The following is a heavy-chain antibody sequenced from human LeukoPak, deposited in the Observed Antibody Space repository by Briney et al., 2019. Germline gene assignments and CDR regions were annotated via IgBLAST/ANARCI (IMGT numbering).Heavy chain of an antibody. J-gene: IGHJ2*01. CDR2: VHSSGST. V-gene: IGHV4-59*11. CDR3: ARDSAPVRNSWYFDL. CDR1: GDSFRNHY. Sequence: SETLSLTWTVSGDSFRNHYWTWIRQPPGKTLEWIGYVHSSGSTKYNPSLTSRVTISLDTFKNQFSLKLSSVTAADTAVYYCARDSAPVRNSWYFDLWGRGTLVTVSS.